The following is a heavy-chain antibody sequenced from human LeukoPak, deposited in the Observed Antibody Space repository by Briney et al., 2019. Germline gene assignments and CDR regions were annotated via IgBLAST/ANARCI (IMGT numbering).Heavy chain of an antibody. CDR1: GGSISSSSYY. J-gene: IGHJ4*02. V-gene: IGHV4-39*01. D-gene: IGHD6-19*01. CDR2: IYYSGST. Sequence: PSETLSPPCTVSGGSISSSSYYWGWIRQPPGKGLEWIGSIYYSGSTYYNPSLKSRVTISVDTSKNQFSLKLSSVTAADTAVYYCARQRIAVAVDYWGQGTLVTVSS. CDR3: ARQRIAVAVDY.